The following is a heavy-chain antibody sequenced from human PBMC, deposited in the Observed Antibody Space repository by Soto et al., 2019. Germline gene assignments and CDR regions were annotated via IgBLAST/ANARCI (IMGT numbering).Heavy chain of an antibody. J-gene: IGHJ4*02. CDR3: AKDLGGTSNLAY. V-gene: IGHV3-30*18. CDR2: ISYDGTNK. D-gene: IGHD1-26*01. CDR1: GFIFSRHG. Sequence: GGSLRLSCAVSGFIFSRHGMHWVRQAPGKGLEWVALISYDGTNKFYADSVKGRFTVSRDNSKNTLYLQMNSLRGEDTAFYYCAKDLGGTSNLAYWGQGALVTVSS.